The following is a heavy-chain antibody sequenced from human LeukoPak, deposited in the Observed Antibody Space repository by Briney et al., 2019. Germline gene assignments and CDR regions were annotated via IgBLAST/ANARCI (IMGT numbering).Heavy chain of an antibody. D-gene: IGHD3-16*01. CDR2: INSHGSST. CDR3: AREGGYQYYYAMDV. V-gene: IGHV3-74*01. CDR1: GFTFSSYW. Sequence: GGSLRLSCAASGFTFSSYWMHWVRQAPGKGLVWVSRINSHGSSTSYADSVKGRFTISRDNAKNSLYLQMSSLRAEDAAVYYCAREGGYQYYYAMDVWGQGTTVTVSS. J-gene: IGHJ6*02.